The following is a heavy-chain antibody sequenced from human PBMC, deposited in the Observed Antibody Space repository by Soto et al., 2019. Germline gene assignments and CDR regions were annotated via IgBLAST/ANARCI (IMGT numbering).Heavy chain of an antibody. CDR1: GFTVSSNY. D-gene: IGHD3-16*01. V-gene: IGHV3-53*01. CDR3: AILGN. Sequence: GGSLRLSCAASGFTVSSNYMNWVRQAPGEGLEWVSIIYSDGSTSYADSVKGRFTISRDNFKNTLHLQMNSLRAEDTAVYYCAILGNWGQGTLVTVSS. CDR2: IYSDGST. J-gene: IGHJ4*02.